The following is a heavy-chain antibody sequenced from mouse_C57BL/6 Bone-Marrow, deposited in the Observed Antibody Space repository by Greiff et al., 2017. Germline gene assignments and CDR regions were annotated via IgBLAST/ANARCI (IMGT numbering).Heavy chain of an antibody. J-gene: IGHJ1*03. Sequence: EVQLQESGGDLVKPGGSLKLSCAASGFTFSSYGMSWVRQTPDKRLEWVATISSGGSYTYYPDSVKGRFTISRDNAKNTLYLQMSSLKSEDTAMYYWARHYSHYYGSSFNWYFDVWGTGTTVTVSS. D-gene: IGHD1-1*01. CDR3: ARHYSHYYGSSFNWYFDV. CDR2: ISSGGSYT. V-gene: IGHV5-6*01. CDR1: GFTFSSYG.